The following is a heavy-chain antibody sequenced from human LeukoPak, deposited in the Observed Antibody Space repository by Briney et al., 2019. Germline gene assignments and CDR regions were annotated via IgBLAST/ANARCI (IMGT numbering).Heavy chain of an antibody. V-gene: IGHV3-7*01. CDR1: GFTFSSYW. D-gene: IGHD1-26*01. J-gene: IGHJ4*02. Sequence: GGSLRLSCAASGFTFSSYWTSWVRQAPGKGLEWVANIKQDGSEKYYVDSVKGRFTISRDNTKNSLYLQMNSLRAEDTAVYYCARDYWWELRFDYWGQGTLVTVSS. CDR2: IKQDGSEK. CDR3: ARDYWWELRFDY.